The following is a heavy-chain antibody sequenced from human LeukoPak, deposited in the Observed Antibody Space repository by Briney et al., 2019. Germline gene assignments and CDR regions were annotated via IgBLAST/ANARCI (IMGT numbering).Heavy chain of an antibody. CDR3: ARPSLDYGGIDAFGF. CDR2: IYHSGST. J-gene: IGHJ3*01. D-gene: IGHD4-23*01. V-gene: IGHV4-4*02. Sequence: SGTLSLTCAVSGGSISSSNWWSWVRQPPGKGLEWIGEIYHSGSTNYNPSLKRRVTISVDKSKNKFSLKLSSVTAADTAVYYCARPSLDYGGIDAFGFWGQGTLVTVSS. CDR1: GGSISSSNW.